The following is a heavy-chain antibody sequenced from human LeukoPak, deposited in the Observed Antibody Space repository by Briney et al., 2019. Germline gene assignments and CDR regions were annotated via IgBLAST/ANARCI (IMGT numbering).Heavy chain of an antibody. CDR1: GFSFNNYP. J-gene: IGHJ4*02. Sequence: GGSLRLSCTASGFSFNNYPMHWVRQAPGQGLEWVAVISYDGSNKYYADSVKGRFTISRDNSKNTLYLQMNSLRAEDTAVYYCAKGEAVAVYWGQGTLVTVSP. CDR2: ISYDGSNK. D-gene: IGHD6-19*01. CDR3: AKGEAVAVY. V-gene: IGHV3-30*04.